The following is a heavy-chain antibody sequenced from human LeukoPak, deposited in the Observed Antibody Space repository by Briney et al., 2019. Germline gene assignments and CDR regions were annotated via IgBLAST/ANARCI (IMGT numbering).Heavy chain of an antibody. D-gene: IGHD3-16*01. CDR2: IKQDGSEK. Sequence: GGSLRLSCAASGFTFSSYWMSWVRQAPEKGLEWVANIKQDGSEKYYVDSVKGRFTISRDNAKNSLYLQMNSLKTEDTAVYYCARLGETGDFDYWGQGTLVTVSS. V-gene: IGHV3-7*03. J-gene: IGHJ4*02. CDR1: GFTFSSYW. CDR3: ARLGETGDFDY.